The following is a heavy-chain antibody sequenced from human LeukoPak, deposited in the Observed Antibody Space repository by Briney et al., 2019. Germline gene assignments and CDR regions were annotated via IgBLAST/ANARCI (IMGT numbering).Heavy chain of an antibody. CDR3: AREAYYGDYMDV. CDR2: MSPRSGNT. J-gene: IGHJ6*03. CDR1: GGTFSSYA. V-gene: IGHV1-8*02. Sequence: GSAVKVSCKASGGTFSSYAINWVRQAAVQGLEWMGWMSPRSGNTGYAQKFQGRVTLTRNTSISTAYMELSSLRSEDTAVYYCAREAYYGDYMDVWGKGTTVTVSS. D-gene: IGHD4-17*01.